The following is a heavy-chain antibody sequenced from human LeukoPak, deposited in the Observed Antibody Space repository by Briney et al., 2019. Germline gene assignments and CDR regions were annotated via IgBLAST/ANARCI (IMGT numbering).Heavy chain of an antibody. Sequence: GGSLRLSCAPSGFTLNNYWMHWVRQAPGKGLVWVSRINTDGSATNYADFVKVRIPISRDNAKNTLSLHMNGLRLEDRAGYYCGRKSAIVRVPFDNWGQGILVTVSS. CDR3: GRKSAIVRVPFDN. V-gene: IGHV3-74*01. D-gene: IGHD2/OR15-2a*01. CDR2: INTDGSAT. J-gene: IGHJ4*02. CDR1: GFTLNNYW.